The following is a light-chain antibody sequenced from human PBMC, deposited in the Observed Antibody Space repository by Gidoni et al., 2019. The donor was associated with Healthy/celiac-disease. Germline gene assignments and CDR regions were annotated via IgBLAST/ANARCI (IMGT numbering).Light chain of an antibody. J-gene: IGKJ1*01. V-gene: IGKV3-11*01. CDR2: DAS. CDR1: QSVSSY. CDR3: QQRSNWPPT. Sequence: PGERATLSCRASQSVSSYLAWYQQKPGQAPRLLIYDASNRATGIPARFSGSGSRTDFTLTISSLEPEDFAVYYCQQRSNWPPTFGQGTKVEIK.